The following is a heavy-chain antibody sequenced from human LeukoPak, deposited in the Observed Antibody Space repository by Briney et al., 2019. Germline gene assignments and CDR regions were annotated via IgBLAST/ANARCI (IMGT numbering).Heavy chain of an antibody. D-gene: IGHD2-8*01. CDR3: AKDQSPTMYYGDSPVYHDALDL. Sequence: GGSLRLSCAASGFAFTPWMTWVRQAPGKGLEWVANIDRDGTRQNYVDSVKGRFTISRDNAKKSLYLQMNSLRAEDTAVYYCAKDQSPTMYYGDSPVYHDALDLWGQGTTVTVSP. J-gene: IGHJ3*01. CDR2: IDRDGTRQ. CDR1: GFAFTPW. V-gene: IGHV3-7*01.